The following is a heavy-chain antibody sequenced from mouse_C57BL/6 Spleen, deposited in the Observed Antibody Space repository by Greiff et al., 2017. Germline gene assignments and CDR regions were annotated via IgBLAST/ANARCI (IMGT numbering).Heavy chain of an antibody. J-gene: IGHJ2*01. CDR2: IYPRSGNT. Sequence: QVQLQQSGAELARPGASVKLSCKASGYTFTSYGISWVKQRTGQGLEWIGEIYPRSGNTYYNEKFKGKATLTADKSSSPAYMELRSLTSEDSAVYCWARASWDEGYFDYWGQGTTLTVSS. CDR1: GYTFTSYG. V-gene: IGHV1-81*01. D-gene: IGHD4-1*01. CDR3: ARASWDEGYFDY.